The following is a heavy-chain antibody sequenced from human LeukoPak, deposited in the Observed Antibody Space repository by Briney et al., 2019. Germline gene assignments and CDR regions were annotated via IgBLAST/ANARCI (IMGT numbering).Heavy chain of an antibody. J-gene: IGHJ4*02. V-gene: IGHV3-74*01. CDR1: GFTFSSYW. CDR2: INNDGSST. D-gene: IGHD3-10*01. CDR3: ASTSASG. Sequence: GGSLRLSCAVSGFTFSSYWMHWVRQAPGKGLEWVSRINNDGSSTVYADSVKGRFTISRDNAKNTLYLQMNSLRAEDAAVYYCASTSASGWGQGTLVTVSS.